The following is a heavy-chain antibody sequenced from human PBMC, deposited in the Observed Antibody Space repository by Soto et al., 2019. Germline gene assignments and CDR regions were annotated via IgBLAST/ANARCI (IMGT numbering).Heavy chain of an antibody. D-gene: IGHD2-15*01. V-gene: IGHV1-69*12. CDR2: IIPIFGTA. J-gene: IGHJ4*02. CDR3: ARPLTPYCSGGRCYSGLDY. Sequence: QLQLVQSGAEVKRPGSSVKVSCKASGGTFSNYAMSWVRQAPGQGLEWMGGIIPIFGTANYAQKFQGRATITADESTSTAYMELSSLRSEDTAVYYCARPLTPYCSGGRCYSGLDYWGQGTLVTVSS. CDR1: GGTFSNYA.